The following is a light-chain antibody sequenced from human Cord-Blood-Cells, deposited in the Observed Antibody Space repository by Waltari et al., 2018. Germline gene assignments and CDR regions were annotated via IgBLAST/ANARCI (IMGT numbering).Light chain of an antibody. Sequence: QSALTQPASVSGSPGPSITLSCTGTSSDVGGYNYVSCYQQHPGKAPKLMIYDVSNRPSGVSNRFSGSKSGNTASMTSSGLQAEDEADYYCSSYTSSSTWVFGGGTKLTVL. J-gene: IGLJ3*02. V-gene: IGLV2-14*03. CDR1: SSDVGGYNY. CDR3: SSYTSSSTWV. CDR2: DVS.